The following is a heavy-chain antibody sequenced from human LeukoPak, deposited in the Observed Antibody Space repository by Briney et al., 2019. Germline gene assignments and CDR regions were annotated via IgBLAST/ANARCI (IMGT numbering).Heavy chain of an antibody. Sequence: GGSLRLSCAASGFTVSSNYMSWVRQAPGKGLEWVSVIYSGGSTYYADSVKGRFTISRDNSKNTLYLQMNSLRAEDTAVYYCAKSHDSSGYYPFDYWGQGTLVTVSS. CDR3: AKSHDSSGYYPFDY. V-gene: IGHV3-66*02. D-gene: IGHD3-22*01. CDR2: IYSGGST. J-gene: IGHJ4*02. CDR1: GFTVSSNY.